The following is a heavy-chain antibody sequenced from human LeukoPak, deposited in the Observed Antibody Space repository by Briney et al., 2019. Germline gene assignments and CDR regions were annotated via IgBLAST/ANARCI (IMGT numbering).Heavy chain of an antibody. Sequence: SETLSLTCTVSGGSISSYYWSWIRQPAGKGLEWIGRIYTSGNTNYNPSLKSRVTISIDTSKNQFSLKLSSVTAADTAVYYCARGESSSWYHPLDYWGQGTLVTVSS. CDR2: IYTSGNT. D-gene: IGHD6-13*01. CDR3: ARGESSSWYHPLDY. J-gene: IGHJ4*02. V-gene: IGHV4-4*07. CDR1: GGSISSYY.